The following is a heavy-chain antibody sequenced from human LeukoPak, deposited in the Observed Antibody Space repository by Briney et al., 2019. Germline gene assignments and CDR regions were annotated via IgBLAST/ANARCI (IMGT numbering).Heavy chain of an antibody. V-gene: IGHV4-39*01. CDR1: GDSISSSNYY. CDR2: IYYSGSI. D-gene: IGHD3-10*01. Sequence: SETLSLTCTVSGDSISSSNYYWGWIRQPPGKGLEWIGNIYYSGSIYCNPSLKSRVTMSADTSKNQFSLKLSSVTAADTAVYYCARPHAPGTYYPFDYWGQGTLVTISS. J-gene: IGHJ4*02. CDR3: ARPHAPGTYYPFDY.